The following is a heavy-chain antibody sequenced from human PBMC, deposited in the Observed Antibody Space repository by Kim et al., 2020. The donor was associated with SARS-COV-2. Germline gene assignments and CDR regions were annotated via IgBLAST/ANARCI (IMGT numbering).Heavy chain of an antibody. CDR1: GGTFSSYA. J-gene: IGHJ5*02. Sequence: SVKVSCKASGGTFSSYAISWVRQAPGQGLEWVGGIIPIFGTANYAQNFQGRVTITADESTSTAYMELSSLRSEDTAVYYCARVGNYYGSGNYVPWGQGTLVTVSS. D-gene: IGHD3-10*01. CDR3: ARVGNYYGSGNYVP. CDR2: IIPIFGTA. V-gene: IGHV1-69*13.